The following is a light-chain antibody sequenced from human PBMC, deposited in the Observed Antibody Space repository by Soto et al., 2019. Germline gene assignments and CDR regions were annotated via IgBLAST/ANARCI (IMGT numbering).Light chain of an antibody. CDR3: VSNKTDDTFV. J-gene: IGLJ1*01. V-gene: IGLV2-14*01. CDR1: SSDIGACNF. Sequence: QSALTQPASVSGTPGQSITVSCTGTSSDIGACNFVSWYPHLPGRSPKGIIFEATNRPSGVSDRLSGSKACITASLTISRLQPAAEAENFRVSNKTDDTFVFGTGSTVTV. CDR2: EAT.